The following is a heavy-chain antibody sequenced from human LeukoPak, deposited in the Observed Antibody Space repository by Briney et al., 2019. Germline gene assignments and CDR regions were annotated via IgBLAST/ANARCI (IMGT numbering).Heavy chain of an antibody. V-gene: IGHV3-23*01. D-gene: IGHD1-14*01. Sequence: GGSLRLSCADSGFTFSSYAMSWVRQAPGNGLEWVTTIINSDYSTYYAGSVRGRVTISRANSENTLYLQMNNLRAEDTAAYYCAKATGYLLWGQGTLVTVSS. CDR2: IINSDYST. CDR1: GFTFSSYA. CDR3: AKATGYLL. J-gene: IGHJ4*02.